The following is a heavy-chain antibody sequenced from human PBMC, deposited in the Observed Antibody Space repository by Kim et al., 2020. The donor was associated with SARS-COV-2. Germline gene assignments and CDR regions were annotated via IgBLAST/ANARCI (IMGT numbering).Heavy chain of an antibody. Sequence: GGSLRLSCAASGFTFSSYSMNWVRQAPGNGLEWVSSISSSSSYIYYADSVKGRFTISRDNAKNSLYLQMNSLRAEDTAVYYCARDFWGSAAVFDYCGQGTLVTVSS. CDR2: ISSSSSYI. D-gene: IGHD2-2*01. CDR1: GFTFSSYS. J-gene: IGHJ4*02. CDR3: ARDFWGSAAVFDY. V-gene: IGHV3-21*01.